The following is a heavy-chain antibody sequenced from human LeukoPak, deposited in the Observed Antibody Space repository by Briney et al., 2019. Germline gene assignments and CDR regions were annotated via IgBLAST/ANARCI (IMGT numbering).Heavy chain of an antibody. CDR3: ARGNKQWLVPSAARGFDY. CDR1: GGSFSGYY. D-gene: IGHD6-19*01. J-gene: IGHJ4*02. Sequence: SETLSLTCAVYGGSFSGYYWSWIRQPPGKGLEWIGEINHSGSTNYNPSLKSRVTISVDTSKNQSSLKLSSVTAADTAVYYCARGNKQWLVPSAARGFDYWGQGTLVTVSS. CDR2: INHSGST. V-gene: IGHV4-34*01.